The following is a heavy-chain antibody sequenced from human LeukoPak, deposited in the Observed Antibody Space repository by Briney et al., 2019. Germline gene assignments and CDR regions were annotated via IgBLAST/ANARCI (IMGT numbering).Heavy chain of an antibody. J-gene: IGHJ4*02. CDR2: IYYSGST. CDR3: ARDNVGGWYSHFDY. D-gene: IGHD6-19*01. Sequence: SETLSLTCTVSGGSISSYYWSWIRQPPGKGLEWIRYIYYSGSTNYNPSLKSRVTISVDTSKNQFSLKLSSVTAADTAVYYCARDNVGGWYSHFDYWGQGTLVTVSS. CDR1: GGSISSYY. V-gene: IGHV4-59*01.